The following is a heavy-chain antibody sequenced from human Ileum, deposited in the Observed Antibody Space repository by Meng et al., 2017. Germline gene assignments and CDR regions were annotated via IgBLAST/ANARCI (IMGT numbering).Heavy chain of an antibody. CDR2: ISGSGGRS. CDR3: ARGRVAASNAFDP. V-gene: IGHV3-23*04. CDR1: GFTFSSYV. J-gene: IGHJ5*02. Sequence: AHMVESGQGLVQPGGSRGLSGAASGFTFSSYVMSWVRQAPGKGLEWVSAISGSGGRSYYTDSVEGRFTISRDNSKNTLYLQMNSLRVEDTAVYYCARGRVAASNAFDPWGQGTLVTVSS. D-gene: IGHD2-15*01.